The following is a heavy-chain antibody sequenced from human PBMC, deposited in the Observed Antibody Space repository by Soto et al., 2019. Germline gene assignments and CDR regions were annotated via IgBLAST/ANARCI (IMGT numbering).Heavy chain of an antibody. CDR3: ARRYGGNFDY. CDR2: IYYSGST. V-gene: IGHV4-59*01. CDR1: GGSISSYY. D-gene: IGHD3-16*01. J-gene: IGHJ4*02. Sequence: QVQLQESGPGLVKPSETLSLTCTVSGGSISSYYWSWIRQPPGKGLEWIGYIYYSGSTNYNPPLKSRVTLSVDPSKNQFSLKLSSVPAAGTAVYYCARRYGGNFDYWGQGTLVTVSS.